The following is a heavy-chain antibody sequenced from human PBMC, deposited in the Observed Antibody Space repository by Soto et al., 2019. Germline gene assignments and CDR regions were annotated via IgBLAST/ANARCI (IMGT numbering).Heavy chain of an antibody. D-gene: IGHD6-19*01. Sequence: GGSLRLSCAASGFTFDDYTMHWVRQAPGKGLEWVSLISWDGGSTYYADSVKGRFTISRDNSKNSLYLQMNSLRTEDTALYYCAKDLAVAGKYYYYGMDVWGQGTTVTVSS. J-gene: IGHJ6*02. CDR1: GFTFDDYT. V-gene: IGHV3-43*01. CDR3: AKDLAVAGKYYYYGMDV. CDR2: ISWDGGST.